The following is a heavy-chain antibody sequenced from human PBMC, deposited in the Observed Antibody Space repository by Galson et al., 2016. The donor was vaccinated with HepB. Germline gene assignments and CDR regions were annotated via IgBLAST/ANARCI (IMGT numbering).Heavy chain of an antibody. Sequence: TLSLTCTVSGDSINRGGYYWNWIRQSPGAGLEWIGYIYYSGGTNYSPSLKSRVSVSVDASKTQFSLNLNSVTAGDTAMYYCAREGAAGFDYWGQGALVTVSS. CDR2: IYYSGGT. CDR3: AREGAAGFDY. J-gene: IGHJ4*02. V-gene: IGHV4-31*03. D-gene: IGHD1-26*01. CDR1: GDSINRGGYY.